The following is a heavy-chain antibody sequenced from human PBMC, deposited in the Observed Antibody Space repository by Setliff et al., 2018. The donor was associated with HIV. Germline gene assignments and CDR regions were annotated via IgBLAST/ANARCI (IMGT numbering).Heavy chain of an antibody. CDR3: VKGAPDYDTNPFYYYFYMHV. D-gene: IGHD4-17*01. V-gene: IGHV3-23*03. CDR2: IYGDGSYT. CDR1: RFIFRDYN. J-gene: IGHJ6*03. Sequence: QPGWSLRLSCAASRFIFRDYNMNWVRQAPGKGLELVSAIYGDGSYTYYADSVKGRFTISRENSQSTVSLQMNSLRVDDTALYYCVKGAPDYDTNPFYYYFYMHVWGKGTTVTVSS.